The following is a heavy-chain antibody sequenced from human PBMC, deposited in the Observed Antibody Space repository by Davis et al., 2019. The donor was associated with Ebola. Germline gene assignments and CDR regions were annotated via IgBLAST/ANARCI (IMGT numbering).Heavy chain of an antibody. CDR1: GFTFSSYS. CDR3: ARPLAALYYYGMDV. J-gene: IGHJ6*02. V-gene: IGHV3-48*02. CDR2: ISSSSSTI. Sequence: GGSLRLSCAASGFTFSSYSMNWVRQAPGKGLEWVSYISSSSSTIYYADSVKGRFTISRDNAKNSLYLQMNSLRDEDTAVYYCARPLAALYYYGMDVWGQGTTVTVSS.